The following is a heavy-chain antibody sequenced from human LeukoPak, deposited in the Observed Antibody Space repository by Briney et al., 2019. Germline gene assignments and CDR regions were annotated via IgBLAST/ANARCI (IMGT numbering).Heavy chain of an antibody. CDR3: AKSVAGKGDLLGAEPDY. V-gene: IGHV3-23*01. CDR1: GFTFSNYG. J-gene: IGHJ4*02. CDR2: ISASGATT. Sequence: PGGSLRLSCAGSGFTFSNYGVSWVRQAPGKGLERVSAISASGATTFYADSVKGRFTVSRDNSRETLFLQMNSLRTEDTAVYYCAKSVAGKGDLLGAEPDYWGQGTLVSVSS. D-gene: IGHD6-19*01.